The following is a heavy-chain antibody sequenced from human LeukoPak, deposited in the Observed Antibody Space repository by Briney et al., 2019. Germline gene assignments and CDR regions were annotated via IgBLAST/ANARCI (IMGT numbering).Heavy chain of an antibody. J-gene: IGHJ4*02. CDR3: ARGPCSSTSGYSDY. V-gene: IGHV4-39*06. CDR2: INHNGST. Sequence: SETLSLTCTVSGXSISSSGDYWGWVRQPPGKGREWIREINHNGSTNYNPSLKSRVTISVDTSKNQFALRLSSVTAADTAVYYCARGPCSSTSGYSDYWGQGTLVTVSS. D-gene: IGHD2-2*01. CDR1: GXSISSSGDY.